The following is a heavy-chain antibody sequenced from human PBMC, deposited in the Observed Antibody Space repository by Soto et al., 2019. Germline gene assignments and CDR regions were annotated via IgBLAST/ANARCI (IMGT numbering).Heavy chain of an antibody. CDR1: GYIFSNYW. Sequence: SLKISCKASGYIFSNYWIGWVRQMPGKGLEWMGMIFPGDSDTRYSPSFQGQVTMSAGKSINTAYLQWNDLKASDTAIYYCARVKTGNPGYYAMDVWGQGTTVTVSS. CDR3: ARVKTGNPGYYAMDV. D-gene: IGHD6-13*01. V-gene: IGHV5-51*01. CDR2: IFPGDSDT. J-gene: IGHJ6*02.